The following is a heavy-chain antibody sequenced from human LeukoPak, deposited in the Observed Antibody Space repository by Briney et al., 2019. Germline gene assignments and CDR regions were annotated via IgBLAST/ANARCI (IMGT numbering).Heavy chain of an antibody. CDR1: GNTFTSSR. V-gene: IGHV1-46*01. Sequence: ASVKVSCKASGNTFTSSRMHWVRQAPGQRLEWVGVINPDGGSTAYAQKFQGRVAMTRDTSTNTVYMDLASLTSEDTAAYYCTRDLVGPTGFAYWGQGTLVTVSS. J-gene: IGHJ4*02. D-gene: IGHD1-26*01. CDR3: TRDLVGPTGFAY. CDR2: INPDGGST.